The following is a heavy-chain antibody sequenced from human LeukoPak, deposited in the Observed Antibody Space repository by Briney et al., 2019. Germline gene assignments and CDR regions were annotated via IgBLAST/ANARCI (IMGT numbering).Heavy chain of an antibody. V-gene: IGHV4-34*01. CDR3: ARIAIDLTYYYDSSGYHYFDY. CDR1: GGSFSGYY. CDR2: INHSGSA. D-gene: IGHD3-22*01. J-gene: IGHJ4*02. Sequence: SESLSLTCAVYGGSFSGYYWSWYRHPPGKLREWLGEINHSGSAKYNPSLKSRITISVGTSKNQFSLKLSSVTAADTAVYYCARIAIDLTYYYDSSGYHYFDYWGQGTLVTVSS.